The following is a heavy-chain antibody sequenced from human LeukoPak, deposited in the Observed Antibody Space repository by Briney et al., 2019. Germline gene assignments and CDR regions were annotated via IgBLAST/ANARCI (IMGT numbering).Heavy chain of an antibody. CDR3: ARTSYYDILTGYGYYYYYYMDV. V-gene: IGHV1-18*01. D-gene: IGHD3-9*01. CDR2: ISAYNGNT. CDR1: GYTFTSYG. J-gene: IGHJ6*03. Sequence: SVKVSCKASGYTFTSYGISWVRQAPGQGLEWMGWISAYNGNTNYAQKLQGRVTMTTDTSTSTAYMELRSLRSDDTAVYYCARTSYYDILTGYGYYYYYYMDVWGKGTTVTISS.